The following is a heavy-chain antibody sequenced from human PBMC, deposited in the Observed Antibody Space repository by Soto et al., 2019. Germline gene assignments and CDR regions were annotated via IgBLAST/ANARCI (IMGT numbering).Heavy chain of an antibody. Sequence: QVQLVQSGAEVKKPGASVKVSCKASGYTFTSYAMHWVRQAPGQRLEWMGWINAGNGNTKYSQKFQGRVTITRDTSASTAYMELSSLRSEDTAVYYCARDWVWDRGYSDGGCDYWGQGTLVTVSS. V-gene: IGHV1-3*01. CDR1: GYTFTSYA. CDR2: INAGNGNT. J-gene: IGHJ4*02. D-gene: IGHD5-18*01. CDR3: ARDWVWDRGYSDGGCDY.